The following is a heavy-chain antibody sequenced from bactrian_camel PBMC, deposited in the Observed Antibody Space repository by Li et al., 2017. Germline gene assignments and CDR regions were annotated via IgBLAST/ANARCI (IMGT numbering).Heavy chain of an antibody. Sequence: HVQLVESGGGSAQTGGALRLSCAASGYTYTSLCMAWFRQAPGKEREGVASIYTTRGSTYYADSVLGRFAVSRGNAKNILYLQMNSLKPEDTAIYYCAAAKGLPDLLRGGYLSARSYNYWGRGTQVTVS. CDR2: IYTTRGST. D-gene: IGHD3*01. CDR3: AAAKGLPDLLRGGYLSARSYNY. V-gene: IGHV3S1*01. J-gene: IGHJ4*01. CDR1: GYTYTSLC.